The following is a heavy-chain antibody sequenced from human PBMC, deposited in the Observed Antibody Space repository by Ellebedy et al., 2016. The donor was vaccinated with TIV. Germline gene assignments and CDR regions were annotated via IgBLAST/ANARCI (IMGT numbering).Heavy chain of an antibody. D-gene: IGHD3-22*01. CDR1: GYTFTSYH. J-gene: IGHJ4*02. CDR3: ARAPGDSSGYYDY. V-gene: IGHV1-46*01. CDR2: IYPSGGST. Sequence: AASVKVSCKASGYTFTSYHMHWVRQAPGQGLEWMGIIYPSGGSTRYAQKLQGRVTMTRDTPTDTVYMELSSLRSEDTAAYYCARAPGDSSGYYDYWGQGTLVTVSS.